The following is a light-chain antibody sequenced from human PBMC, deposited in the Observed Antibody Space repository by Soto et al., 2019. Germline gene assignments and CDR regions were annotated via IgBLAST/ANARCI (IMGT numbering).Light chain of an antibody. V-gene: IGKV1-5*03. CDR1: QNLGYG. CDR2: GAS. Sequence: DIQMTQSPSTLSASVGDRVSITCRASQNLGYGAAWYQQKAGKGPKILIYGASSLENGVPSRFSGSGSGTKYTLTITTLQPDDLATYFCLQYSDYPFTFGGGTKVEI. CDR3: LQYSDYPFT. J-gene: IGKJ4*01.